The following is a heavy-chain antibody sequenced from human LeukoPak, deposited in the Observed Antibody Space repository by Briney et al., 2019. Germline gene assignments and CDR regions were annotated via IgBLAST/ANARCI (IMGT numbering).Heavy chain of an antibody. V-gene: IGHV1-18*01. D-gene: IGHD3-16*01. CDR3: ARDGGVGPDAFDI. J-gene: IGHJ3*02. Sequence: GASVKVSCKASGYTFIRYGISWVRQAPGQGLEWMGWISVYNGNTNYAQKFQGRVTMTTDTSTNTAYMELRSLRSDDTAVYYCARDGGVGPDAFDIWGQGTMVSVSS. CDR2: ISVYNGNT. CDR1: GYTFIRYG.